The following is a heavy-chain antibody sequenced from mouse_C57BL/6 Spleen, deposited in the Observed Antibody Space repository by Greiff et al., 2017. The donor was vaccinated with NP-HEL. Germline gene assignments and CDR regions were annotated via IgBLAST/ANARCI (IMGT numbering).Heavy chain of an antibody. CDR2: ISYDGSN. D-gene: IGHD2-4*01. CDR1: GYSITSGYY. J-gene: IGHJ3*01. CDR3: ARGYDYDGPAWFAY. Sequence: DVQLVESGPGLVKPSQSLSLTCSVTGYSITSGYYWNWIRQFPGNKLEWMGYISYDGSNNYNPSLKNRISITRDTSKNQFFLKLNSVTTEDTATYYCARGYDYDGPAWFAYWGQGTLVTVSA. V-gene: IGHV3-6*01.